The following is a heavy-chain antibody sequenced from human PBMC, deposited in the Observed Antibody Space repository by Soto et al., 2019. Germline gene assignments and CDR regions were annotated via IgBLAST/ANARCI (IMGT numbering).Heavy chain of an antibody. V-gene: IGHV1-3*01. CDR3: ARDGAFGVVIIRYYFDY. Sequence: QVQLVQSGAEVKKPGASVKVSCQASGYTFTSYAMHWVRQAPGQRLEWMGWINAGNGNTKYSQKFQGRVTITRDTSASTAYMELSSLRSEDTAVYYCARDGAFGVVIIRYYFDYWGQGTLVTVSS. CDR1: GYTFTSYA. J-gene: IGHJ4*02. CDR2: INAGNGNT. D-gene: IGHD3-3*01.